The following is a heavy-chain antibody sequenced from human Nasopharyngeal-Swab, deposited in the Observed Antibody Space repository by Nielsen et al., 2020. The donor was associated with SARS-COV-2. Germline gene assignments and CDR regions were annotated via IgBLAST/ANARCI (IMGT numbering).Heavy chain of an antibody. Sequence: SETLSLTCGVYGGSFSAYYWGWIRQPPGKGLEWIAEINHSGRTNYNPSLKSRVTLSVDTSMNQFSLELSSVTAADTAVYYCARGLSGIVPAPILGLGPYYYYYYMDVWGKGTTVTVSS. CDR1: GGSFSAYY. CDR2: INHSGRT. D-gene: IGHD2-2*01. J-gene: IGHJ6*03. CDR3: ARGLSGIVPAPILGLGPYYYYYYMDV. V-gene: IGHV4-34*01.